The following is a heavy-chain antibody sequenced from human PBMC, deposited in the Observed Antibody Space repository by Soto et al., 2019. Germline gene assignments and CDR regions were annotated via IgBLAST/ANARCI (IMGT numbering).Heavy chain of an antibody. J-gene: IGHJ4*02. Sequence: QVQLVESGGGLVKPGGSLRLSCAVSGFTFSDYYMTWIRQAPGKGLEWVSYISSSTSHTNYADSVKGRFTSSRDNAKNSALLQMTGLRAEDWVVYYCASGRGAAADFFVLWGQGPLVTVSS. CDR1: GFTFSDYY. CDR2: ISSSTSHT. V-gene: IGHV3-11*05. CDR3: ASGRGAAADFFVL. D-gene: IGHD6-13*01.